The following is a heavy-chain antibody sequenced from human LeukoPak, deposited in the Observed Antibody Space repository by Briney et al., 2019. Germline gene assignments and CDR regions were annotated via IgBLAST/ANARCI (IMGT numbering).Heavy chain of an antibody. D-gene: IGHD4-17*01. V-gene: IGHV3-30*18. CDR2: ISHDGSNK. CDR1: GFTFSSYG. Sequence: GGSLRLSCAASGFTFSSYGMHWVRQAPGKGLEWVAVISHDGSNKYYADSVKGRFTISRDNSRNTLYLQMNSLSADDTAIYYCAKYGAYDPYFDNWGQGTLVTVSS. J-gene: IGHJ4*02. CDR3: AKYGAYDPYFDN.